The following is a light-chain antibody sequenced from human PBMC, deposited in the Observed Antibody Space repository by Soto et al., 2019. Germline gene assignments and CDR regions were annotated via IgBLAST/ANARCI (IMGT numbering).Light chain of an antibody. J-gene: IGKJ1*01. CDR3: QQRSNWPRT. V-gene: IGKV3-11*01. CDR2: DVS. CDR1: QNISSY. Sequence: EIVLTQSPATLSLSPGERATLSCRASQNISSYLIWHQQKPGQAPRLLMYDVSNRATGIPARFSGSGSGTDFTLTISSLEPEDLAVYYCQQRSNWPRTFGQGTKVDIK.